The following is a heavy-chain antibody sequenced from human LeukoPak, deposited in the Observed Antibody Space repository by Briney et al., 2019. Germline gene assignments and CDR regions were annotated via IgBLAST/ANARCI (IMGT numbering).Heavy chain of an antibody. CDR2: IYYSGST. D-gene: IGHD3-22*01. J-gene: IGHJ4*02. CDR3: ARLNPRYYYDSSGYYANDY. Sequence: PSETLSLTCTVSGGSISSSSYYWGWIRQPPGKGLEWIESIYYSGSTYYNPSLKSRVTISVDTSKNQFSLKLSSVTAADPAVYYCARLNPRYYYDSSGYYANDYWGQGTLVTVSS. CDR1: GGSISSSSYY. V-gene: IGHV4-39*01.